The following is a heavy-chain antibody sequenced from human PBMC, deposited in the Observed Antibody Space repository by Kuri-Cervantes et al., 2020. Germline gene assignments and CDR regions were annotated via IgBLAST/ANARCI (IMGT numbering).Heavy chain of an antibody. D-gene: IGHD1-1*01. CDR2: INHSGST. CDR3: ARQGGWNYYYGMDV. V-gene: IGHV4-34*01. CDR1: GGSFSGYY. Sequence: SETLSLTCAVYGGSFSGYYWSWIRQPPGKGLEWIGEINHSGSTNYNPSLKSRVTISVDTSKNQFSLKLSSVTAADTAVYYCARQGGWNYYYGMDVWGQGTTVTVSS. J-gene: IGHJ6*02.